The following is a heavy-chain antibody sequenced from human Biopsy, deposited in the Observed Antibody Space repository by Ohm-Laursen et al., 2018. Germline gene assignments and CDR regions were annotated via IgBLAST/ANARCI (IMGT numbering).Heavy chain of an antibody. CDR2: IVVGSGNT. J-gene: IGHJ4*02. Sequence: GVSVKVSCKASGFTFTSSAMQWVRQARGQRLEWIGWIVVGSGNTNYAQKFQERVTITRDMSTSTAYMELSSLRSEDTAVYYCAADKNAGEPYFDYWGQGTLVTVSS. CDR3: AADKNAGEPYFDY. CDR1: GFTFTSSA. V-gene: IGHV1-58*02. D-gene: IGHD3-16*01.